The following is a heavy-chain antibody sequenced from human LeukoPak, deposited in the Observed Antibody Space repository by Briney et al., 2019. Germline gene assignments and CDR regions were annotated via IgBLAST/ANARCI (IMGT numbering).Heavy chain of an antibody. J-gene: IGHJ3*02. D-gene: IGHD3-9*01. CDR1: GGSISSGGYY. Sequence: PSETLSLTCTVSGGSISSGGYYWSWIRQHPGKGLEWIGYIYYSGSTYYNPSLKSRVTISVDTSKNQFSLKLSSVTAADTAVYYCARFLNPRIAPKPIRYFENIWGQGTMVTVSS. V-gene: IGHV4-31*03. CDR2: IYYSGST. CDR3: ARFLNPRIAPKPIRYFENI.